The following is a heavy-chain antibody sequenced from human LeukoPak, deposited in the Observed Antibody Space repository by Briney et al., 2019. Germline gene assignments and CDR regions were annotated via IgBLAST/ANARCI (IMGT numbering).Heavy chain of an antibody. CDR1: GFTFSSYA. Sequence: GGSLRLSCAASGFTFSSYAITWVRQAPGKGLEWVSAVSSNGAKTYYADSVKGRFTISRDNYKNMVFLQMNSLRAEDTALYYCAKDGGPSGQCLDYWGQGTLVTVSS. CDR3: AKDGGPSGQCLDY. CDR2: VSSNGAKT. J-gene: IGHJ4*02. V-gene: IGHV3-23*01. D-gene: IGHD3-16*01.